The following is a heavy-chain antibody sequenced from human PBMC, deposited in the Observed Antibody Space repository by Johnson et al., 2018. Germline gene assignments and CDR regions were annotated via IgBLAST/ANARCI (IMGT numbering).Heavy chain of an antibody. CDR1: GFTFSSYA. Sequence: VQLVQSGGGLVQPGGSPRLSCAASGFTFSSYAMSWVRQAPGKGLEWVSAVSGGGDSTYYADSVKGRFTISRDDSKNTLYLQMNSLRAEDTAVYYCAKGDSGWYYYYYGMDVWGLGTTVTVSS. D-gene: IGHD6-19*01. V-gene: IGHV3-23*04. CDR2: VSGGGDST. J-gene: IGHJ6*02. CDR3: AKGDSGWYYYYYGMDV.